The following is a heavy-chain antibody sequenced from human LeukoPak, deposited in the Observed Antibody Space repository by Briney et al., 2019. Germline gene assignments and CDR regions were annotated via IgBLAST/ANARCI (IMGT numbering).Heavy chain of an antibody. CDR1: GGSISSSSYY. J-gene: IGHJ4*02. V-gene: IGHV4-39*01. Sequence: PSETLSLTCTVSGGSISSSSYYWGWIRQPPGKGLEWIGSIYYSGSTYYNPSLKSRVTISVDTSKNQFSLKLSSVTAADTAVYYCARAPSGAYDILTGYYWYYFDYWGQGTLVTVSS. CDR2: IYYSGST. D-gene: IGHD3-9*01. CDR3: ARAPSGAYDILTGYYWYYFDY.